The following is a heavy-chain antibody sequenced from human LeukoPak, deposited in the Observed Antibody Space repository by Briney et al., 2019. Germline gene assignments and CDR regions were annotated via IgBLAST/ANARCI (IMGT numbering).Heavy chain of an antibody. J-gene: IGHJ4*02. CDR1: GYTFTSYY. Sequence: ASVKVSCKASGYTFTSYYMHWVRQAPGQGLEWMGIINPSGGSTSYAQKFQGRVTMTRDTSTSTVYMELSSLRSEDTAVYYCARDLGYCTNGVRPQYFDYWGQGTLVTVSS. D-gene: IGHD2-8*01. CDR2: INPSGGST. V-gene: IGHV1-46*01. CDR3: ARDLGYCTNGVRPQYFDY.